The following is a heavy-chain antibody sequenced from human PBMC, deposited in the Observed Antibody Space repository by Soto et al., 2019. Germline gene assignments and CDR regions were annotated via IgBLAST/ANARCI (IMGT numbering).Heavy chain of an antibody. V-gene: IGHV3-7*04. J-gene: IGHJ6*02. CDR1: GFTFSNYW. CDR3: VRDRSPSLYNGLDV. Sequence: EVQVVESGGGLVQPGGSLRLSCAASGFTFSNYWMSWVRQAPGKGLEWVAIIKYDGREKYYVDFVMGRFSISRDNAANSLYLQMNSLRAEATAVYYCVRDRSPSLYNGLDVWGQGTTVTVSS. D-gene: IGHD1-1*01. CDR2: IKYDGREK.